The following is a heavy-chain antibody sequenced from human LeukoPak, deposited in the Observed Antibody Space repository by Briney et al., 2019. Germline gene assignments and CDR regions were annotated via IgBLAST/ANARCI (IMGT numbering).Heavy chain of an antibody. D-gene: IGHD6-25*01. CDR3: ARDSVGGTWYFDY. CDR2: ISKDGSKK. V-gene: IGHV3-30*03. J-gene: IGHJ4*02. Sequence: GRSMRRSCAASGFTFSSYGMHWVRQAPGKGLEWAAVISKDGSKKYYADSVKGRFIISRDKSKNTLYLEMNSLGAEDTAVYDCARDSVGGTWYFDYWGQGTLVTVSS. CDR1: GFTFSSYG.